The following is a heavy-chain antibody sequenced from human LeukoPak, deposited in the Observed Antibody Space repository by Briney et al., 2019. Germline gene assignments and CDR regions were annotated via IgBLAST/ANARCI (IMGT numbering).Heavy chain of an antibody. CDR2: ISTSSTHI. D-gene: IGHD1-14*01. Sequence: GGSLRLSCAASAFTFSSYSMHRVRQAPGKGLEWVSSISTSSTHIFYADSVKGRFTISRDNAKNSLYLQMTGLRAEDTAVYYCASLITPDTATTPAFVWGQGTLVTVSS. V-gene: IGHV3-21*01. CDR3: ASLITPDTATTPAFV. CDR1: AFTFSSYS. J-gene: IGHJ4*02.